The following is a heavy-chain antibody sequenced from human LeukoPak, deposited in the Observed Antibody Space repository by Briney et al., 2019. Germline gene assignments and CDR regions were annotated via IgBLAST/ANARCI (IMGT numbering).Heavy chain of an antibody. Sequence: PGGSLRLSCAASGFTFTSYSMNWVRQAPGKGLEWISYISSSSSTIYYADSVKGRFTISRDNAQKSLYLQMNNLRADDTAVYYCASDDFWSGYFTGDYYYYYMDVWGKGTTVTVSS. CDR3: ASDDFWSGYFTGDYYYYYMDV. J-gene: IGHJ6*03. CDR2: ISSSSSTI. D-gene: IGHD3-3*01. CDR1: GFTFTSYS. V-gene: IGHV3-48*04.